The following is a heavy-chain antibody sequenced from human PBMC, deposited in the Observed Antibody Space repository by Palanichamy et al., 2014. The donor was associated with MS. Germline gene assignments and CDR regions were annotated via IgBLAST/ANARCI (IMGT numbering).Heavy chain of an antibody. CDR2: INAGNGNT. V-gene: IGHV1-3*01. J-gene: IGHJ4*02. CDR3: AREHDSWSGYSFDF. CDR1: GYAFTDYA. Sequence: QVQLVQSGAAVKKPGASVKVSCKASGYAFTDYAIHWVRQAPGQRLEWMGWINAGNGNTKYSQKFQSRVTITRDTSADTAYMELSSLRSEDMALYYCAREHDSWSGYSFDFWGQGTLVTASS. D-gene: IGHD3-3*01.